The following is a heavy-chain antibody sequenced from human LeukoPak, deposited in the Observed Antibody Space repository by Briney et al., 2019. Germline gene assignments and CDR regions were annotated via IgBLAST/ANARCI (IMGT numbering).Heavy chain of an antibody. CDR3: ARDPDCSSTSCYLNWFDP. V-gene: IGHV1-69*04. D-gene: IGHD2-2*01. J-gene: IGHJ5*02. CDR1: GGTFSSYA. CDR2: IISILGIA. Sequence: GASVKVSCKASGGTFSSYAISWVRQAPGQGLEWMGRIISILGIANYAQKFQGRVTITADKSTSTAYMELSSLKSEDTAVYYCARDPDCSSTSCYLNWFDPWGQGTLVTVSS.